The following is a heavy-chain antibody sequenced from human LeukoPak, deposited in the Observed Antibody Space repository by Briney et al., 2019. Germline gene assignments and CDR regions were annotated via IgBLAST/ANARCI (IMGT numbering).Heavy chain of an antibody. Sequence: GASVKVSCKASGYTFTSYDINWVRQATGQGLEWMGWMNPNSGNTGYAQKFQGRVTMTRNTSISTAYMELSSLRSEDTAVYYCARDFMVRGVMQYYFDYWGQGTLVTVSS. J-gene: IGHJ4*02. V-gene: IGHV1-8*01. CDR2: MNPNSGNT. CDR3: ARDFMVRGVMQYYFDY. D-gene: IGHD3-10*01. CDR1: GYTFTSYD.